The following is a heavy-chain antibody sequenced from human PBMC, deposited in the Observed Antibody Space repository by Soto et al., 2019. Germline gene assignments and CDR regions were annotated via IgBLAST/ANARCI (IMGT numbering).Heavy chain of an antibody. J-gene: IGHJ4*02. V-gene: IGHV3-64*01. Sequence: EVQLVESGGGLVQPGGSLRLSCAASGFTFSSYAMHWVRQAPRKGLEYVSAISSNGGSTYYANSVKGRFTISRDNSKNTLYLKMGRLRAEDMAVYYCAREGYCSSTSCYSFDYWGQGTLVTVSS. CDR1: GFTFSSYA. D-gene: IGHD2-2*01. CDR3: AREGYCSSTSCYSFDY. CDR2: ISSNGGST.